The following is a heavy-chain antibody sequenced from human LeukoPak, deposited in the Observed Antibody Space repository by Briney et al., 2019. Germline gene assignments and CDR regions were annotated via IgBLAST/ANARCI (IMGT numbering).Heavy chain of an antibody. Sequence: SETRSLTCAVSGGSISSGGYSWSWIRQPPGKGLEWIGYIYHSGSTYYNPSLKSRVTISVDRSKNQFSLKLSSVTAADTAVYYCARDPAGEGYFDYWGQGTLVTVSS. CDR1: GGSISSGGYS. CDR3: ARDPAGEGYFDY. CDR2: IYHSGST. D-gene: IGHD7-27*01. J-gene: IGHJ4*02. V-gene: IGHV4-30-2*01.